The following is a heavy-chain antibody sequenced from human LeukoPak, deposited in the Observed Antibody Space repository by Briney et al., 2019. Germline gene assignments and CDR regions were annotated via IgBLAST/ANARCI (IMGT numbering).Heavy chain of an antibody. CDR1: GYTFTGYY. V-gene: IGHV1-2*02. J-gene: IGHJ4*02. Sequence: ASVNVSCKVSGYTFTGYYMHWVRQAPGQGLEWMGWINPNSGGTNYAQKFQGRVTMPRDTSISTAYMELSRLRSDDTAVYYCAREWSSGPIGYWGQGTLVTVSS. CDR2: INPNSGGT. CDR3: AREWSSGPIGY. D-gene: IGHD6-19*01.